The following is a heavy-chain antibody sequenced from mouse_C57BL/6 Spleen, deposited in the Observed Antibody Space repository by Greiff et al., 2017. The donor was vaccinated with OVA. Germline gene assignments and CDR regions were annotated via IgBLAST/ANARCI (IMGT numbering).Heavy chain of an antibody. CDR1: GFTFSDYY. CDR3: ARDDGSSYGY. J-gene: IGHJ2*01. Sequence: EVKLVESEGGLVQPGSSMKLSCTASGFTFSDYYMAWVRQVPEKGLEWVANINYDGSSTYYLDSLKSRFIISRDNAKNILYLQMSSLKSEDTATYYCARDDGSSYGYWGQGTTLTVSS. D-gene: IGHD1-1*01. V-gene: IGHV5-16*01. CDR2: INYDGSST.